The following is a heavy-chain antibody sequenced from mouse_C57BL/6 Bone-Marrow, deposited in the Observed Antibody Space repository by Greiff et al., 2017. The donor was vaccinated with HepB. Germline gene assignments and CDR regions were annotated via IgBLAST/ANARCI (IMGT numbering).Heavy chain of an antibody. CDR3: AKKIYYDYPYAMDY. D-gene: IGHD2-4*01. CDR2: IWRGGST. V-gene: IGHV2-5*01. J-gene: IGHJ4*01. CDR1: GFSLTSYG. Sequence: VQVVESGPGLVQPSQSLSITCTVSGFSLTSYGVHWVRQSPGKGLEWLGVIWRGGSTDYNAAFMSRLSITKDNSKSQVFFKMNSLQADDTAIYYCAKKIYYDYPYAMDYWGQGTSVTVSS.